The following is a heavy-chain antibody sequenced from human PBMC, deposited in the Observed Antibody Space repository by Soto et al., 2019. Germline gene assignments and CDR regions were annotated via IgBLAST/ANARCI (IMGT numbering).Heavy chain of an antibody. J-gene: IGHJ5*02. CDR2: ISYDGSHQ. D-gene: IGHD2-8*01. CDR1: GFTFSNYG. Sequence: GSLRLSCAASGFTFSNYGMHWVRQTPGKGLEWVAVISYDGSHQFYTGSVKGRFTISRDNSKNTLYLQMNSLKTEDTAMYYCAKDPKCCTIGSHFLDNWFDPWGQGTLVTVSS. CDR3: AKDPKCCTIGSHFLDNWFDP. V-gene: IGHV3-30*18.